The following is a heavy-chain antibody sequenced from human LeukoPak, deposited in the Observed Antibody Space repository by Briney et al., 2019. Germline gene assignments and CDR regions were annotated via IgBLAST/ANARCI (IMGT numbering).Heavy chain of an antibody. V-gene: IGHV1-46*01. J-gene: IGHJ4*02. Sequence: ASVKVSCKASGYTFTNYYMHWVRQAPRQGLEWMGIINPSGGSTSYAQKFQGRVTMTRDTSTSTVYMELSSLRSEDTAVYYCEKNLMPYYYGSGSFLNYFDYWGQGTLVTVSS. CDR3: EKNLMPYYYGSGSFLNYFDY. D-gene: IGHD3-10*01. CDR1: GYTFTNYY. CDR2: INPSGGST.